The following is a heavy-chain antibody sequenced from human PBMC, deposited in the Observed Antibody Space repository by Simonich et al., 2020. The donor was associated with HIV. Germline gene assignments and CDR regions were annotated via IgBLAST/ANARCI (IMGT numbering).Heavy chain of an antibody. CDR1: GYTFTDYY. D-gene: IGHD1-1*01. V-gene: IGHV1-69-2*01. Sequence: EVQLVQSGAEVKKPGATVKISCRVFGYTFTDYYIHWVQQVPGKGLEWIGLVDPEQDEPIYAEKFQGRLTITADTSPDIAYMELSSLRSEDTAVYYCATVGLRDGYNYYWGQGTLITVSS. J-gene: IGHJ4*02. CDR2: VDPEQDEP. CDR3: ATVGLRDGYNYY.